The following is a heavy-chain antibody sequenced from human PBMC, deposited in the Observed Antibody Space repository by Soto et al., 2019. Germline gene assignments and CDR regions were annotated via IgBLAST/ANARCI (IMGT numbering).Heavy chain of an antibody. J-gene: IGHJ6*02. CDR2: INHRGST. CDR3: ARGSRVKIPAASGRDYYYHGLDV. CDR1: GGSFSGYY. V-gene: IGHV4-34*01. Sequence: QVQLQQWGAGLLKPSETLSLTCAVYGGSFSGYYWSWIRQPPGKGLEWIGEINHRGSTNYNPSLKRRVTISVDTSKNQFSLKLKSVTAADTAVYYCARGSRVKIPAASGRDYYYHGLDVWGQGTAVTVSS. D-gene: IGHD6-25*01.